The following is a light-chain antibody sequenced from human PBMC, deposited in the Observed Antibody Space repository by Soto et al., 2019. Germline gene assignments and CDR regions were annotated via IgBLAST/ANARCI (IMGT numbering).Light chain of an antibody. J-gene: IGKJ1*01. CDR1: QSISSW. CDR2: KAS. Sequence: DIQMTQSPSTLSASVGDRDTITCRASQSISSWLAWYQQRPGKAPKLLIYKASNLESGVPSRFSGSGSGKKLTPTMTTLLPDDFATFYCQQYYTYPWTFGQGTRVDIK. CDR3: QQYYTYPWT. V-gene: IGKV1-5*03.